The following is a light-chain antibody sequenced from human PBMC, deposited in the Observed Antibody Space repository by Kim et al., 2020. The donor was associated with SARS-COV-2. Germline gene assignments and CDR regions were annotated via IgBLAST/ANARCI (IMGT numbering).Light chain of an antibody. CDR1: QSVSSSY. V-gene: IGKV3-20*01. CDR2: GAS. CDR3: QQYGSSPLYT. J-gene: IGKJ2*01. Sequence: EIVLTQSPGTLSLSPGERATLSCRASQSVSSSYLAWYQQKPGQAPRLLIYGASSRATGIPDRFSGSGSGTDFTLTISRLEPEDFAVYYCQQYGSSPLYTCGQETELEI.